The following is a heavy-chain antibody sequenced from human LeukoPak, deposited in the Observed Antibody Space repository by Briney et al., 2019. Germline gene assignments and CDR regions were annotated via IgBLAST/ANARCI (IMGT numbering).Heavy chain of an antibody. Sequence: ASVKVSCKASGYTFTSYGISWVRQAPGQGLEWMGLMNPNSGNTGYAQKFQGRVTMTRNTSISTAYMELSSLRSEDTAVYYCARSYGPSDYWGQGTLVTVSS. CDR3: ARSYGPSDY. CDR1: GYTFTSYG. J-gene: IGHJ4*02. CDR2: MNPNSGNT. D-gene: IGHD4-17*01. V-gene: IGHV1-8*02.